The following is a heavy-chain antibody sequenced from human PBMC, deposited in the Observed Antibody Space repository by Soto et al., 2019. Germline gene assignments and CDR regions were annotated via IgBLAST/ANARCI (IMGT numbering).Heavy chain of an antibody. V-gene: IGHV1-3*01. CDR1: GYTFTSYA. Sequence: ASVKVSCKASGYTFTSYAMHWVRQAPGQRLEWMGWINAGNGNTKYSQKFQGRVTTTRDTSASTAYMELSSLRSEDTAVYYCARDIVVVPAAIGPDYYYYYGMDVWGQGTTVTVSS. J-gene: IGHJ6*02. CDR2: INAGNGNT. D-gene: IGHD2-2*02. CDR3: ARDIVVVPAAIGPDYYYYYGMDV.